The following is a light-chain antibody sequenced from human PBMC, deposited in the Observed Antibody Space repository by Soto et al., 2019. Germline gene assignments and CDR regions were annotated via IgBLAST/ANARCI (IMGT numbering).Light chain of an antibody. CDR3: QKYNKWRPT. CDR1: QSARSS. V-gene: IGKV3-15*01. J-gene: IGKJ5*01. Sequence: EVVLTQSPATLSVSPGERATLSCMASQSARSSVGSYQPTHGQAPSLIIYDVSIGATGIPARFSGSGSGTELTLTISSLQSEDVAVYYCQKYNKWRPTLRQGKRLEIK. CDR2: DVS.